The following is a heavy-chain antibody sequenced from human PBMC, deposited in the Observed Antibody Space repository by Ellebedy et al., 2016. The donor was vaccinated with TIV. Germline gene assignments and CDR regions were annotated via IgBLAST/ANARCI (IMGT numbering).Heavy chain of an antibody. J-gene: IGHJ4*02. Sequence: AASVKVSCKASGYTFTGYYMHWVRQAPGQGLEWMGRIIPILGIANYAQKFQGRVTITADKSTSTAYMELSSLRSEDTAVYYCARGDYDSSGYSEDYWGQGTLVTVSS. CDR2: IIPILGIA. D-gene: IGHD3-22*01. CDR1: GYTFTGYY. CDR3: ARGDYDSSGYSEDY. V-gene: IGHV1-69*04.